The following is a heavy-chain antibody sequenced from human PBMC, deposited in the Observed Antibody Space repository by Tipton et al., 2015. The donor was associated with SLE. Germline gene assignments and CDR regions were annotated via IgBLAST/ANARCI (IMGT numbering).Heavy chain of an antibody. CDR1: GGSISNY. Sequence: TLSLTCTVSGGSISNYWSWIRQPPGKGLEWIGEINHSGSTNYNPSLKSRVTISVDTSKNQFSLKLSSVTAADTAVYYCARGRGSSSSGHYWGQGTLATVSS. V-gene: IGHV4-34*01. D-gene: IGHD6-6*01. CDR2: INHSGST. J-gene: IGHJ4*02. CDR3: ARGRGSSSSGHY.